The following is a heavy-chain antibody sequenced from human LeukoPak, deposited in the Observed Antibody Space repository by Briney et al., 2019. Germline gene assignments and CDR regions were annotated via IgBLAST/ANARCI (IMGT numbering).Heavy chain of an antibody. CDR2: FDPEDGET. Sequence: PGASVKVSCKVSGYTLTELSMHWVRQAPGKGLGWMGGFDPEDGETIYAQKFQGRVTMTEDTSTDTAYMELSSLRSEDTAVYYCATIWEQWLVRSDAFDIWGQGTMVTVSS. J-gene: IGHJ3*02. CDR3: ATIWEQWLVRSDAFDI. V-gene: IGHV1-24*01. D-gene: IGHD6-19*01. CDR1: GYTLTELS.